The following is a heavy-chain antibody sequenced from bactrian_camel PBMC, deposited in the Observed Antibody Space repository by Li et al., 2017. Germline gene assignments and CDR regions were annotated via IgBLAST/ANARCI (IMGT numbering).Heavy chain of an antibody. J-gene: IGHJ6*01. V-gene: IGHV3S40*01. CDR3: VTQAEYANYADFGY. D-gene: IGHD3*01. CDR1: SFTFSGYD. CDR2: INSGGSTT. Sequence: DVQLVESGGGLVQPGGSLRPSCTVSSFTFSGYDQSWVRQRPGKELEWVSTINSGGSTTYYADSVKGRSTISRDNAKNTLYLQINTLKTEDTAVYYCVTQAEYANYADFGYWGQGTQVTVS.